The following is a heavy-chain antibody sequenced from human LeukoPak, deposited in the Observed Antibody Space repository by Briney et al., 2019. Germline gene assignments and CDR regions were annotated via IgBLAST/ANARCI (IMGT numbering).Heavy chain of an antibody. J-gene: IGHJ4*02. CDR3: TKMILDGYSDY. CDR2: IHYTGIT. CDR1: GGSISSYY. Sequence: SETLSLTCTVSGGSISSYYWSWIRQPPGRGLEWIGYIHYTGITKYNSSLKSRVTISADTSKNQFSLNLTSVTAADTAMYYCTKMILDGYSDYWGQGNLVTVSS. D-gene: IGHD3-22*01. V-gene: IGHV4-59*01.